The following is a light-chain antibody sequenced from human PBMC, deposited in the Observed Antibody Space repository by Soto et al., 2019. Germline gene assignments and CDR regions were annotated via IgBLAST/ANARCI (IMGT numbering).Light chain of an antibody. V-gene: IGKV3-20*01. Sequence: EVVLTQSPDTLSLSPGDRATVSCRASQTVHSSFFAWYQQKGGQAPRLLIYGTSNRAAGIPDRFSGHGSGTDFTLTIDGLEPEDFAMYFCQQHGGSPPYTFGRGTRVEI. J-gene: IGKJ2*01. CDR3: QQHGGSPPYT. CDR2: GTS. CDR1: QTVHSSF.